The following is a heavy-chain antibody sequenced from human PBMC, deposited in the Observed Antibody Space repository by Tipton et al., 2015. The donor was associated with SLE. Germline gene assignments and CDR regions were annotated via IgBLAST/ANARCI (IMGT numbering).Heavy chain of an antibody. CDR3: AREVPTLDY. Sequence: QLVQSGAEVKKPGASVKVSCKASRNTFTGYYIHWVRQAPGQGLEWMGWINTNTGNPTYAQGFTGRFVFSLDTSVTTAYLEISSLKPEDTAMYYCAREVPTLDYWGQGTLVTVSS. J-gene: IGHJ4*02. V-gene: IGHV7-4-1*02. CDR1: RNTFTGYY. CDR2: INTNTGNP.